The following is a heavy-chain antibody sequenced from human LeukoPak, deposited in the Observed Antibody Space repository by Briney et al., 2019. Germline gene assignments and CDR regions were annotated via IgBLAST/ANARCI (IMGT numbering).Heavy chain of an antibody. CDR2: IIPIFGTA. CDR1: GGTFSSYA. J-gene: IGHJ3*02. D-gene: IGHD6-13*01. V-gene: IGHV1-69*05. CDR3: ARPGYSRSKRVDDAFDI. Sequence: SVKVSCKASGGTFSSYAISWVRQAPGQGLEWMGGIIPIFGTANYAQKFQGRVTITTDESTSTAYVELSSLRSEDTAVYYCARPGYSRSKRVDDAFDIWGQGTMVTVSS.